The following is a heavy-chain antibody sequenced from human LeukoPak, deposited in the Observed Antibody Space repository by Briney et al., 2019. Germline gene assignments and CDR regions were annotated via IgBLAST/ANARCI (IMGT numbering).Heavy chain of an antibody. CDR1: VFTFSNAW. D-gene: IGHD6-19*01. Sequence: GGSLRLSCAASVFTFSNAWMSWVRQAPGKGLEWVGRIKSKTDGGTTDYAAPVKGRFTIARDDSKNTLYLQMNSLKTEDTAVYYCTTTFDSSDFPAWGQGTLVTVSS. J-gene: IGHJ5*02. CDR2: IKSKTDGGTT. CDR3: TTTFDSSDFPA. V-gene: IGHV3-15*01.